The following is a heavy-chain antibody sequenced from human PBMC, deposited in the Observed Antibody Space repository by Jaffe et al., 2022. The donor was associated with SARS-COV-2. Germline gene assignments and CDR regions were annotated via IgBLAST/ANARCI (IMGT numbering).Heavy chain of an antibody. CDR1: GFAFTNHG. V-gene: IGHV3-30*03. D-gene: IGHD6-13*01. J-gene: IGHJ5*02. CDR3: ARDPRAAPGTSTWASNYFDP. CDR2: ISPDGRTK. Sequence: QVQLVESGGGVVQPGGSLGLSCAASGFAFTNHGMHWVRHAPGKGLEWVAVISPDGRTKYYKDSVKGRFTVSRDNSNNMVILQMNSLRPEDTAVYYCARDPRAAPGTSTWASNYFDPWGQGTLVTVSS.